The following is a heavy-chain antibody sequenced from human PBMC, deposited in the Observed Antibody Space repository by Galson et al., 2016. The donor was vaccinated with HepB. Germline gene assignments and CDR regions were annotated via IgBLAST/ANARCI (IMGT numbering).Heavy chain of an antibody. CDR2: IDSSGSPI. CDR3: ARTDARIISFGMDV. J-gene: IGHJ6*02. V-gene: IGHV3-11*04. D-gene: IGHD2/OR15-2a*01. CDR1: GLTFSDFY. Sequence: SLRLSCAGSGLTFSDFYMSWIRQAPGKGLECVSHIDSSGSPIYYADSVKGRFTISRDNARNSLYLEMNSLRAEDTAVYYCARTDARIISFGMDVWGQGTTVTVSS.